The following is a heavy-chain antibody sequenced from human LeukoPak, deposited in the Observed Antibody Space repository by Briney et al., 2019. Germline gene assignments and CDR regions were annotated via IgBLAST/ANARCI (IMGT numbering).Heavy chain of an antibody. V-gene: IGHV4-34*01. CDR2: VNYSGST. J-gene: IGHJ4*02. Sequence: SETLSLTCAVYGGSFSGYYWSWIRQPPGKGLEWIGHVNYSGSTNYNPSLESRVTISVDTSKSQFSLKLSSVTAADTSVYYCARGREVTRDFDYWGQGTLVSVSS. CDR1: GGSFSGYY. CDR3: ARGREVTRDFDY. D-gene: IGHD4-23*01.